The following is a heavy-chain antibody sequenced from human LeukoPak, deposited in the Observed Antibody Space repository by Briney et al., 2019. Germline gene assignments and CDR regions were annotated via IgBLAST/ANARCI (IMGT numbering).Heavy chain of an antibody. CDR1: GGTFSSYA. D-gene: IGHD2-2*01. J-gene: IGHJ4*02. Sequence: GASVKVSCKASGGTFSSYAISWVRQAPGQGLEWMGGIIPIFGTANYAQKFQGRVTITADESTSTAYMELSSLRSEDTAVYYCARQGRYCSSTSCYEPDYWGQGTLVTVSS. CDR2: IIPIFGTA. V-gene: IGHV1-69*13. CDR3: ARQGRYCSSTSCYEPDY.